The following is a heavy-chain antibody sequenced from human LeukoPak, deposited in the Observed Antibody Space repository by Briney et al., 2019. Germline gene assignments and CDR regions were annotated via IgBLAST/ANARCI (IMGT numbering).Heavy chain of an antibody. V-gene: IGHV4-59*01. CDR1: GGSISSYY. CDR3: ARDSSAHFDY. J-gene: IGHJ4*02. Sequence: SETLSLTCTVSGGSISSYYWSWIRQPPGKGLEWIGYFYYSGSTDYNPSLKSRDTISVDTSKNQFSLNLSSVTAADTAVYYCARDSSAHFDYWGQGTLVTVSS. CDR2: FYYSGST.